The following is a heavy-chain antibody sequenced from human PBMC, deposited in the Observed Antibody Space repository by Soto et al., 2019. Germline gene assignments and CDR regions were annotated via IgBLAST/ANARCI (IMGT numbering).Heavy chain of an antibody. V-gene: IGHV4-59*08. Sequence: QVQLQESGPGLVKPSETLSLTCTVSGGSISSYYWSWIRQPPGKGLEWIGYIYYSGSTNYNPSLKSRATISVDTSKNQFSLKLSSVTAADTAVYYCARRYGVYFAYWGQGTLVTVSS. D-gene: IGHD4-17*01. CDR2: IYYSGST. J-gene: IGHJ4*02. CDR3: ARRYGVYFAY. CDR1: GGSISSYY.